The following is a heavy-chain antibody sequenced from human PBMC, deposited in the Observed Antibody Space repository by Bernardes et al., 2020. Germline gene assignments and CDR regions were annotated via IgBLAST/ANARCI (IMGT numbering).Heavy chain of an antibody. CDR2: VKWDGVST. CDR3: ARDSGSVAAGGNYLDS. V-gene: IGHV3-43*01. CDR1: GFTFDHYT. D-gene: IGHD6-6*01. Sequence: GGSLRLSCAASGFTFDHYTMHWVRQAPGRGLEWVSLVKWDGVSTDYADSVEGRFTISRDNSKNSLYLQMNSLRTEDTALYYCARDSGSVAAGGNYLDSWGQGTLVTVSS. J-gene: IGHJ4*02.